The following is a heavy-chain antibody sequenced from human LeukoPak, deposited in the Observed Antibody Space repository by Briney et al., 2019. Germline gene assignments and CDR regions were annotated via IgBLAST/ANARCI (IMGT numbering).Heavy chain of an antibody. CDR3: ARSYYDYVWGSYPYFDY. V-gene: IGHV4-4*07. CDR2: IYTSGST. Sequence: SETLSLTRTVSGGSISSYYWSWIRQPAGKGLEWIGRIYTSGSTNHNPSLKSRVTMSVDTSKNQFSLKLSSVTAADTAVYYCARSYYDYVWGSYPYFDYWGQGTLVTVSS. CDR1: GGSISSYY. J-gene: IGHJ4*02. D-gene: IGHD3-16*02.